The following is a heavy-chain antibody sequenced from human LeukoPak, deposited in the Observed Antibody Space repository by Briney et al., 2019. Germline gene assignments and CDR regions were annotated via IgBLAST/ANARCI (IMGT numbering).Heavy chain of an antibody. CDR3: ASQQEELLSPVGN. J-gene: IGHJ4*02. Sequence: GGSLRLSCTASGFTFSTYAMSWVHQAPGKGLEWVSAISGSGGSTYYAGSVKGRFTISRDNSKNTLYLQMNSLRAEDTAVYYCASQQEELLSPVGNWGQGTLVTVSS. CDR1: GFTFSTYA. V-gene: IGHV3-23*01. CDR2: ISGSGGST. D-gene: IGHD3-10*01.